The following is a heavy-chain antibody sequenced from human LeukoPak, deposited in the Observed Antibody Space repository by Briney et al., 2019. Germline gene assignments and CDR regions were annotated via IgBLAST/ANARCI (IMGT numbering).Heavy chain of an antibody. D-gene: IGHD3/OR15-3a*01. V-gene: IGHV4-59*01. J-gene: IGHJ5*02. CDR3: ARGGTWTGWFDP. Sequence: SETLSLTCTVSGGSISSYYWSWIRQPPGKGVEWIGYIYYSGSTNYNPSLKSRVTISVDTSKNQFSLKLSSVTAADTAVYYCARGGTWTGWFDPWGQGTLVTVSS. CDR1: GGSISSYY. CDR2: IYYSGST.